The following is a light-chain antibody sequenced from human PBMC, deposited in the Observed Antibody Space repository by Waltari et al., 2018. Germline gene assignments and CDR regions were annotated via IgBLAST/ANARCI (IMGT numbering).Light chain of an antibody. V-gene: IGKV4-1*01. CDR3: QKYGTLPAT. Sequence: DIVMTQSPDSLAVSLGERATINCKSSQSVLYNSNDKNYLAWYQQKPGQPPKLLIYWASTRESGVPDRFSGSGSGTDFTLTISSLQAEDVAVYYCQKYGTLPATFGQGTKVEIK. J-gene: IGKJ1*01. CDR2: WAS. CDR1: QSVLYNSNDKNY.